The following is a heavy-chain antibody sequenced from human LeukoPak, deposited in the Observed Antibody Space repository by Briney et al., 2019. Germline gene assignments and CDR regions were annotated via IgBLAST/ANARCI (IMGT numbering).Heavy chain of an antibody. J-gene: IGHJ4*02. CDR1: GYTFTGYY. CDR3: ARDPLGEWLLAYFDY. D-gene: IGHD3-3*01. Sequence: ASVKVSCKASGYTFTGYYMHWVRQAPGQGLEWMGWINPNSGGTNCAQKFQGRVTMTRDMTTSTVYMELSSLRSEDTAVYYCARDPLGEWLLAYFDYWGQGTLVTVSS. CDR2: INPNSGGT. V-gene: IGHV1-2*02.